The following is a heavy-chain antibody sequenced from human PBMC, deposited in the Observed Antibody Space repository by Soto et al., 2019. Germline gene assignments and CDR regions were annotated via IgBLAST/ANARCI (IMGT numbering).Heavy chain of an antibody. J-gene: IGHJ6*02. CDR2: IIPIFGTA. D-gene: IGHD1-26*01. V-gene: IGHV1-69*06. CDR3: ASPGGPPPRVDYGMDV. Sequence: SVKVSCKASGGTFSSYAISWVRQAPGQGLEWMGGIIPIFGTANYAQKFQGRVTITADKSTSTAYMELSSLRSEDTAVYYCASPGGPPPRVDYGMDVWGQGTTVTVSS. CDR1: GGTFSSYA.